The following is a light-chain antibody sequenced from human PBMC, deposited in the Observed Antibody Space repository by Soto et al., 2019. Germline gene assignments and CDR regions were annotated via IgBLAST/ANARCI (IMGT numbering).Light chain of an antibody. V-gene: IGKV3-15*01. CDR3: QKYYNWPQLT. J-gene: IGKJ4*01. CDR2: GAS. Sequence: EIVLTQSPGTLSLSPGERATLSCRASQSVSSNLAWYQQKPGQAPRLLIYGASNRATGIPARFSGSGSGTEFTLTISGLQSEDFAVYYCQKYYNWPQLTFGGGTKVDIK. CDR1: QSVSSN.